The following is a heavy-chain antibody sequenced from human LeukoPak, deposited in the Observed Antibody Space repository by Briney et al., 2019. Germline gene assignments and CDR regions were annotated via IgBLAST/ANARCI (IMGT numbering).Heavy chain of an antibody. J-gene: IGHJ3*02. Sequence: ASVKLSCKASVYTFTRYVISCVREAPGQGLEGLGWISAYNGNTNYAQKLQCRVTMTTDTSTSTAYMELRSLRSDDTAVYYCARDQGIVGATAAFDIWGQGTMVTVSS. D-gene: IGHD1-26*01. V-gene: IGHV1-18*01. CDR1: VYTFTRYV. CDR2: ISAYNGNT. CDR3: ARDQGIVGATAAFDI.